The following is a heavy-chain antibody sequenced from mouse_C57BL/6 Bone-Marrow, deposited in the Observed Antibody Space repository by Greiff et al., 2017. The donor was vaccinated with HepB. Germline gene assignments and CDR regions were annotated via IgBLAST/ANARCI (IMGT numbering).Heavy chain of an antibody. CDR2: IDPSDSYT. V-gene: IGHV1-59*01. CDR3: ARYLYAYYAMDY. Sequence: QVQLKQPGAELVRPGTSVKLSCKASGYTFTSYWMHWVKQRPGQGLEWIGVIDPSDSYTNYNQKFKGKATLTVDTSSSTAYMQLSSLTSEDSAVYYCARYLYAYYAMDYWGQGTSVTVSS. J-gene: IGHJ4*01. CDR1: GYTFTSYW. D-gene: IGHD2-3*01.